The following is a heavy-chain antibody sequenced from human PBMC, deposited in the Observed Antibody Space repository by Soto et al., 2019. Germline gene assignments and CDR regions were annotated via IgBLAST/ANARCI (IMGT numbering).Heavy chain of an antibody. CDR1: GGSISSGGYY. Sequence: SETLSLTCTVSGGSISSGGYYWSWIRQHPGKGLEWIGSIYYSGSTYYNPSLKSRVTISVDTSKNQFSLKLSSVTAADTAVYYCARLSTDATGHDPKIDYWGQGTLVTVSS. J-gene: IGHJ4*02. D-gene: IGHD1-1*01. CDR3: ARLSTDATGHDPKIDY. CDR2: IYYSGST. V-gene: IGHV4-39*01.